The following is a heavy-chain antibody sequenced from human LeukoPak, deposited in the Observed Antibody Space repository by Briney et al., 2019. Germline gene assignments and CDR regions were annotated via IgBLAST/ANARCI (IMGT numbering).Heavy chain of an antibody. Sequence: GGSLRLSCAASGFTFSSYAMAWVRQAPGKGLAWVSSISGSGNRTYYATSVKGRFTLSRDKSKNTVYLQMDSLRVDETATYYCARVQYGYLSGSYRIMFDYWGQGSLVTVSP. V-gene: IGHV3-23*01. D-gene: IGHD3-16*02. CDR2: ISGSGNRT. J-gene: IGHJ4*02. CDR3: ARVQYGYLSGSYRIMFDY. CDR1: GFTFSSYA.